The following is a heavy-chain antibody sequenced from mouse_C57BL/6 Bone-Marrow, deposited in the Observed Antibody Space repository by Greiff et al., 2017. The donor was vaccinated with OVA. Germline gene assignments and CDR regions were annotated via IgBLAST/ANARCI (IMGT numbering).Heavy chain of an antibody. CDR3: ARQGT. CDR1: GFTFSSYG. J-gene: IGHJ3*01. D-gene: IGHD3-3*01. Sequence: EVMLVESGGDLVKPGGSLKLSCAASGFTFSSYGMSWVRQTPDKRLEWVATISSGGSYTYYPDSVKGRFTISRDNAKNTLYLQMSSLKSEDTAMYYCARQGTRGQGTLVTVSA. CDR2: ISSGGSYT. V-gene: IGHV5-6*01.